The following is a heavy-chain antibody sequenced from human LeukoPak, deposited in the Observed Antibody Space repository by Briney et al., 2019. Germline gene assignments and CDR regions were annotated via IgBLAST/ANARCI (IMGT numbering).Heavy chain of an antibody. V-gene: IGHV1-2*06. CDR1: GYTFTGYY. D-gene: IGHD7-27*01. CDR2: INPNSGGT. Sequence: ASVKVSCKASGYTFTGYYMHWVRQAPGQGLEWMGRINPNSGGTNYAQKFQGRVTMTRDTSISTAYMELSRLRSDDTAVYYCASPSNWGPAYYYYYYMDVWGKGTTVTVSS. J-gene: IGHJ6*03. CDR3: ASPSNWGPAYYYYYYMDV.